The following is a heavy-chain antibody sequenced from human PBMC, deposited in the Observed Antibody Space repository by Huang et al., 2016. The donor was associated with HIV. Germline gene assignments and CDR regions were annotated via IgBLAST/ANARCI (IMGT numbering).Heavy chain of an antibody. CDR2: VNDSGAT. V-gene: IGHV4-34*02. D-gene: IGHD3-3*01. CDR3: ARQWTILEWLLGLDV. J-gene: IGHJ6*02. Sequence: QMQLQQRGAGLLKPSETLSLTCVSGGSFTGNYLTWIRQAPGKGLEWIGEVNDSGATNHNPSLNGRGTISPDKSNRELSLNLRSVTAAETAVYYWARQWTILEWLLGLDVWGQGTTVSVSS. CDR1: GGSFTGNY.